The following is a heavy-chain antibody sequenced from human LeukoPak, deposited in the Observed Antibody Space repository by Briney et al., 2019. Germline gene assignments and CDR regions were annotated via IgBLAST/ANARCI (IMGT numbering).Heavy chain of an antibody. D-gene: IGHD6-13*01. CDR3: ARVLRYSSSYYYYYYMDV. Sequence: SETLSLTCTVSGGSFSSYYWSWVRQPPGQGLEWIGYIYYSGSTNYNPSLKSRVTIPVDTSKNQFSLKLSSVTAADTAVYYCARVLRYSSSYYYYYYMDVWGKGTTVTVSS. CDR1: GGSFSSYY. V-gene: IGHV4-59*01. CDR2: IYYSGST. J-gene: IGHJ6*03.